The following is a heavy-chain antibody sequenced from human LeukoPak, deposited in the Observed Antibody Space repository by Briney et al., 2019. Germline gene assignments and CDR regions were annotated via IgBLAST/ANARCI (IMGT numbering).Heavy chain of an antibody. CDR3: ARAFSYGYNFDY. CDR2: TSAYNGNT. Sequence: ASVKVSCKASGYTFTSYGISWVRQAPGQGLEWMGWTSAYNGNTNYAQKLQGRVTMTTDTSTSTAYMELRSLRSDDTAVYYCARAFSYGYNFDYWGQGTLVTVSS. CDR1: GYTFTSYG. J-gene: IGHJ4*02. D-gene: IGHD5-18*01. V-gene: IGHV1-18*01.